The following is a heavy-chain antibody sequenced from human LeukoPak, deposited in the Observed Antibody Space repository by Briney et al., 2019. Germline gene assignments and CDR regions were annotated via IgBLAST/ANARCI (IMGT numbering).Heavy chain of an antibody. CDR3: ARVSVYYDSSGSYTQMYYLDY. D-gene: IGHD3-22*01. CDR2: INPSGGST. CDR1: GYTFTSYY. Sequence: ASVKVSCKASGYTFTSYYIHWVRQTPGQGHEWMGVINPSGGSTNYAQKFQGRVTVTRDMSTRTVYMELSSLRSEDTAVYYCARVSVYYDSSGSYTQMYYLDYWGQGTLVTVSS. V-gene: IGHV1-46*01. J-gene: IGHJ4*02.